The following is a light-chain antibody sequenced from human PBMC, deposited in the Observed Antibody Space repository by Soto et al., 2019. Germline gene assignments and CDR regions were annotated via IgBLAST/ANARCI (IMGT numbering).Light chain of an antibody. Sequence: DIQMTQSPSTLSASVVDRVTISFRASQTISTWLAWYQQKPGKAPNLLIYKASSLESGVPSRFSGSGSGTEFTLTISSLQPDDFATYFCQQYNSYPWTFGQGTKVDIK. V-gene: IGKV1-5*03. CDR3: QQYNSYPWT. CDR2: KAS. CDR1: QTISTW. J-gene: IGKJ1*01.